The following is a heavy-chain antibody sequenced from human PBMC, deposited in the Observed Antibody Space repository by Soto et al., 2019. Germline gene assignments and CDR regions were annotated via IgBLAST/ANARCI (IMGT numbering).Heavy chain of an antibody. CDR1: GGSVSSGSYY. J-gene: IGHJ4*02. D-gene: IGHD3-10*01. V-gene: IGHV4-61*01. CDR2: IYYSGST. Sequence: QVQLQESGPGLVKPSETLSLTCTVSGGSVSSGSYYWSWIRQPPGKGLEWIGYIYYSGSTNYNPSLKSRATISVNTSKNQFPLTLSSVNAADKAVYYCASGGWFLDYWGQGTLVTVSS. CDR3: ASGGWFLDY.